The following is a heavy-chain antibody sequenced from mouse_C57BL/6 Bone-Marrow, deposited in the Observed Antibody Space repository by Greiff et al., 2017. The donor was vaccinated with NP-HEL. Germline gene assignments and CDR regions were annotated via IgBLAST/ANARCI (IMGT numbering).Heavy chain of an antibody. D-gene: IGHD1-1*01. V-gene: IGHV1-64*01. Sequence: QVQLQQPGAELVKPGASVKLSCKASGYTFTSYWMHWVKQRPGQGLEWIGMIHPNSGSTNYNEKFKSKATLTVDKSSSTAYMQLSSLTSEDSAVYYCARWGYYGSSYEDWYFDVWGTGTTVTVSS. CDR2: IHPNSGST. CDR3: ARWGYYGSSYEDWYFDV. J-gene: IGHJ1*03. CDR1: GYTFTSYW.